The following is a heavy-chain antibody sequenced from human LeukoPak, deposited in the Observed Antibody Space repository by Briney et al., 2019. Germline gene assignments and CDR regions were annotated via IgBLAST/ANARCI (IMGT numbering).Heavy chain of an antibody. CDR2: IYYSGST. J-gene: IGHJ4*02. V-gene: IGHV4-39*01. Sequence: PSETLSLTCTVSGGSISSSSYYWGWIRQTPGKGLEWIGSIYYSGSTYYNPSLKSRVTISVDTSKNQFSLKLSSVTAADTAVYYCARVIVVVPAAKGRGYYFDYWGQGTLVTVSS. CDR1: GGSISSSSYY. D-gene: IGHD2-2*01. CDR3: ARVIVVVPAAKGRGYYFDY.